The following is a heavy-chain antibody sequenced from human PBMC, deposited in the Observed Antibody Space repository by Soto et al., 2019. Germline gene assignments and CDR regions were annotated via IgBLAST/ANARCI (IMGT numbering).Heavy chain of an antibody. J-gene: IGHJ4*02. V-gene: IGHV4-31*03. Sequence: PSETLSLTCTVSGGSISSGDYYWSWIRQHPGKGLEWIGYIYYSGLTYYNPSLKSRVSISVDTSKNQFFLNLNSVTAADTAVYFCARDRATGAPFDFXGQGTLVTVYS. CDR3: ARDRATGAPFDF. CDR2: IYYSGLT. D-gene: IGHD1-1*01. CDR1: GGSISSGDYY.